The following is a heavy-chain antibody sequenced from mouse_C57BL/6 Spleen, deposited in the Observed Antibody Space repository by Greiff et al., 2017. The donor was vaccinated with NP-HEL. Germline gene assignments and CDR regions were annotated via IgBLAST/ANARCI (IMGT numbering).Heavy chain of an antibody. V-gene: IGHV1-74*01. D-gene: IGHD2-1*01. CDR1: GYTFTSYW. J-gene: IGHJ2*01. CDR2: IHPSDSDT. Sequence: QVQLQQPGAELVKPGASVKVSCKASGYTFTSYWMHWVKQRPGQGLEWIGRIHPSDSDTNYNQKFKGKATLTVDKSSSTAYMQLSSLTSKDSAVDYCAASYYGNYTSYFDYWGQGTTRTVSS. CDR3: AASYYGNYTSYFDY.